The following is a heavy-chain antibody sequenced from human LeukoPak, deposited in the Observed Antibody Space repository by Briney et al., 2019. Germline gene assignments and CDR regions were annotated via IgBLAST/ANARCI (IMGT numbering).Heavy chain of an antibody. CDR3: AREVVMAAARKIYFDY. Sequence: GGSLRLSCAASGFTFSSYWMHWVRQAPGKGLEWVSAISGSGGTAFYADSVKDRFTISRDNSKNTLYLQMNSLRADDTAVYYCAREVVMAAARKIYFDYWGQGTLVTVSS. V-gene: IGHV3-23*01. CDR2: ISGSGGTA. CDR1: GFTFSSYW. D-gene: IGHD2-21*01. J-gene: IGHJ4*02.